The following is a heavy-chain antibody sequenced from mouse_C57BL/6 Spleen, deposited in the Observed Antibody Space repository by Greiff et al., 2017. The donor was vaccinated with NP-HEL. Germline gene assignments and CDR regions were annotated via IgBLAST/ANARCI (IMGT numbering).Heavy chain of an antibody. D-gene: IGHD1-1*01. Sequence: EVKLMESGGGLVQPGGSLSLSCAASGFTFTDYYMSWVRQPPGKALEWLGFIRNKANGYTTEYSASVKGRFTISRDNSQSILYLQMNALRAEDSATYYCARSRLITTVVAPDWYFDVWGTGTTVTVSS. CDR2: IRNKANGYTT. CDR1: GFTFTDYY. CDR3: ARSRLITTVVAPDWYFDV. V-gene: IGHV7-3*01. J-gene: IGHJ1*03.